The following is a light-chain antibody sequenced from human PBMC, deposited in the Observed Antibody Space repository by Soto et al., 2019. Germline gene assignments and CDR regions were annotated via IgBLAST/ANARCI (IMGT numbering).Light chain of an antibody. CDR3: QQYGSSALYT. J-gene: IGKJ2*01. V-gene: IGKV3-20*01. CDR2: GAS. Sequence: EIVLTQSPGTLSLSPGERATLSCRASQSVSSSYLAWYQQKPGQAPRLLIYGASGRATGIPDRFSGSGSGTDFTLTISRLEPEDFAVYYCQQYGSSALYTFGRGTKLEIK. CDR1: QSVSSSY.